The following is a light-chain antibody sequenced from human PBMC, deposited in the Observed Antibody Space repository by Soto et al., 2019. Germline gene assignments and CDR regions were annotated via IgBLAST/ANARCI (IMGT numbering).Light chain of an antibody. V-gene: IGKV1-39*01. CDR2: AAS. CDR3: QQSSRTLGT. CDR1: QSISSY. J-gene: IGKJ1*01. Sequence: DIQMTQSPSSLSASVGDRVTITCRASQSISSYLNWYQQKPGKAPKLLIYAASSLQSGVPSRFSGSGSGTDFTLTISSLQPEDFATYYCQQSSRTLGTFGQGPKVEIK.